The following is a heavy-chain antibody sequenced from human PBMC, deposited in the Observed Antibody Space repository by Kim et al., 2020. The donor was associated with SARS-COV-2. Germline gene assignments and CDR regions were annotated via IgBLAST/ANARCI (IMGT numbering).Heavy chain of an antibody. D-gene: IGHD3-9*01. CDR3: ARRAMTGYYDY. CDR2: VFSDGSI. Sequence: SETLSLTCSVFGDSISGYYWSWMRRPPGKGLEWIGYVFSDGSINYNPSLKSRLAISVDTSKNQVSLRLVSVTAMDTAVYYCARRAMTGYYDYWGQGALVTVSP. V-gene: IGHV4-59*12. CDR1: GDSISGYY. J-gene: IGHJ4*02.